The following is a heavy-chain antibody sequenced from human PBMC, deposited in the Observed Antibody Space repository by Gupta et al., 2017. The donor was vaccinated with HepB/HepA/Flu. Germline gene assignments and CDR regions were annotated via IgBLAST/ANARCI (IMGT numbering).Heavy chain of an antibody. J-gene: IGHJ5*02. D-gene: IGHD3-22*01. Sequence: EGQLLESGGALVQPGGSLRLSWAVSGFTFDICDMSWVRQAPGKGLEWVSAIRGRGGFTYFADSVKGRFTISRDTSKKTLYLQINSLRAEDTAVYYCAKENSSGWYDNWGQGTLVTVSS. V-gene: IGHV3-23*01. CDR1: GFTFDICD. CDR2: IRGRGGFT. CDR3: AKENSSGWYDN.